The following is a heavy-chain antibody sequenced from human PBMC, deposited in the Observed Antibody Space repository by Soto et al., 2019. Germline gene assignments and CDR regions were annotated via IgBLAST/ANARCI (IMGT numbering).Heavy chain of an antibody. CDR2: IRSKAYGGTT. CDR3: TRVVHYYDSSGSIDDAFDI. D-gene: IGHD3-22*01. Sequence: PAGSLRLSCTASGFTFGDYAMSWVRQAPGKGLEWVGFIRSKAYGGTTEYAASVKGRFTISRDDSKSIAYLQMNSLKTEDTAVYYCTRVVHYYDSSGSIDDAFDIWGQGTMVTVSS. J-gene: IGHJ3*02. CDR1: GFTFGDYA. V-gene: IGHV3-49*04.